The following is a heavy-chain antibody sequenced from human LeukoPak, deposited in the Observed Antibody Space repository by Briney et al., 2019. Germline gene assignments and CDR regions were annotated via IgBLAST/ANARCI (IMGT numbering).Heavy chain of an antibody. V-gene: IGHV5-51*01. CDR1: GYSFTSYW. D-gene: IGHD3-22*01. CDR2: IYPGDSDT. J-gene: IGHJ4*02. Sequence: GESLKISCKGSGYSFTSYWIGWVRQMPGKGLECMGIIYPGDSDTRYSPSFQGQVTISADKSISTAYLQWSSLKASDTAMYYCARAAGYYDSSGYYLDYWGQGTLVTVSS. CDR3: ARAAGYYDSSGYYLDY.